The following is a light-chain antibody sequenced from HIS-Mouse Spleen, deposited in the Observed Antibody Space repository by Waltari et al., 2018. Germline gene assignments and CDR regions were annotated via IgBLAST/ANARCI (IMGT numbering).Light chain of an antibody. Sequence: DIQMPQSPSYLSASVGDRVTITCRASQSISSYLNWYQQKPGNAPKLLIYAASSLQSGVPSRFSCSGSGTDFTLTISSLQPDDFATYYCQQSYSTAPCTFGQGTKVEIK. J-gene: IGKJ1*01. CDR3: QQSYSTAPCT. CDR1: QSISSY. V-gene: IGKV1-39*01. CDR2: AAS.